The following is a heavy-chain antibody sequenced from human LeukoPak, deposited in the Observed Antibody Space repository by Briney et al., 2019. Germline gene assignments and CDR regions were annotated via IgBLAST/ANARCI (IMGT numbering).Heavy chain of an antibody. CDR2: INPNSGGT. J-gene: IGHJ4*02. V-gene: IGHV1-2*02. CDR3: ARVDTSTWDSFDS. D-gene: IGHD6-13*01. Sequence: ASVKVSCKASAYTFTGYFLHWVRQAPGQGLEWMGWINPNSGGTNYAQEFQGRVTMTRDTSISTAYMELSSLRSDDTAVYYCARVDTSTWDSFDSWGQGTLITVSS. CDR1: AYTFTGYF.